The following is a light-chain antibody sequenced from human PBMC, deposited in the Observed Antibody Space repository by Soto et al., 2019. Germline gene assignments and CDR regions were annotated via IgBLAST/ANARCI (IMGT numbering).Light chain of an antibody. CDR3: QQYDNWPLS. CDR1: QSVRSS. Sequence: EIVMTQSPATLSVSPGERATLSCRASQSVRSSVAWYHQKPGQAPMLLISDATTRATGIPARFSGSGSGTEFPLTISSLHSEVFAVYYCQQYDNWPLSFGGGTRVEIK. CDR2: DAT. V-gene: IGKV3D-15*01. J-gene: IGKJ4*01.